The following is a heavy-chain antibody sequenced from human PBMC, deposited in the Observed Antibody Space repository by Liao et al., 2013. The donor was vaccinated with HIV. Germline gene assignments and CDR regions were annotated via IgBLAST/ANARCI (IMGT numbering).Heavy chain of an antibody. J-gene: IGHJ4*02. CDR1: SGSISSGSYY. V-gene: IGHV4-61*02. CDR2: IYTSGYT. Sequence: QVQLQESGPGQVKPSQTLSLTCTVSSGSISSGSYYWTWIRRPAGKGLEWIGRIYTSGYTNFNPSLKTRVTMSVDTSKNQFSLKLSSVTAADTAVYYCARGRCSSSSCLRRWNYIDSWGQGTLVTVSA. CDR3: ARGRCSSSSCLRRWNYIDS. D-gene: IGHD2-15*01.